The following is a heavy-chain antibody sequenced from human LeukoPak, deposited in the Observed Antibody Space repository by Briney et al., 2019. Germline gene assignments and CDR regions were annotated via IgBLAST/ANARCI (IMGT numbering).Heavy chain of an antibody. CDR2: IYYSGST. J-gene: IGHJ3*02. D-gene: IGHD4/OR15-4a*01. Sequence: KTSETLSLTCTVSGYSISSGYYWGWIRQPPGKGLEWIGSIYYSGSTYYNPSLKSRVTISVDTSKNQFSLKLSSVTAADTAVYYCARHMGALMTMDAFDIWGQGTMVTVSS. V-gene: IGHV4-38-2*02. CDR1: GYSISSGYY. CDR3: ARHMGALMTMDAFDI.